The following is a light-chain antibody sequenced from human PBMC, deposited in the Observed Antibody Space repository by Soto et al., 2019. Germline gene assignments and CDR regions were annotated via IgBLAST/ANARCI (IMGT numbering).Light chain of an antibody. CDR1: SGHSSYI. Sequence: QPVLTQSSSASASLGSSVKLTCTLSSGHSSYIIAWHQQQPGKAPRYLMKLEGSGSYNKGSGVPDRFSGSGSGADRYLTISNLQFEDEADYYCETWDSDTRVFVGGTKVTVL. CDR2: LEGSGSY. J-gene: IGLJ3*02. CDR3: ETWDSDTRV. V-gene: IGLV4-60*02.